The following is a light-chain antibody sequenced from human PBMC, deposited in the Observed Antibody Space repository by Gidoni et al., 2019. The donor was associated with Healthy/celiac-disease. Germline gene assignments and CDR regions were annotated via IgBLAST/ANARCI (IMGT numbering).Light chain of an antibody. CDR2: DVS. CDR3: SSYTSSSTRV. Sequence: QSALTQPASVSGSPGQSITISCTGTSSDVGGYNYFSWYQQHPGKAPTLMIYDVSNRPSGVSNRFSGSKSGNTASLTISGLQAEDEADYYCSSYTSSSTRVFGGGTKLTVL. J-gene: IGLJ3*02. CDR1: SSDVGGYNY. V-gene: IGLV2-14*03.